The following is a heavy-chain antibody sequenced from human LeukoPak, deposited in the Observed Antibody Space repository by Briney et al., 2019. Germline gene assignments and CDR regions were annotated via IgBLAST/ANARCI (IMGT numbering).Heavy chain of an antibody. Sequence: SETLSLTCTVAGGSISSGSYYWSCIRQPAGKGLECIGRIYSSGSTNYNPSLKSRVTISVDTSKNQFSLKLSSVTAADTAVYYCARVPGIAAAGAPLQHWGQDILVTVSS. D-gene: IGHD6-13*01. CDR2: IYSSGST. J-gene: IGHJ1*01. CDR3: ARVPGIAAAGAPLQH. V-gene: IGHV4-61*02. CDR1: GGSISSGSYY.